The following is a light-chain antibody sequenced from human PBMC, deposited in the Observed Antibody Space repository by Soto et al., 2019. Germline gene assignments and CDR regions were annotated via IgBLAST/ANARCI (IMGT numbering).Light chain of an antibody. CDR1: SSNIGATYD. Sequence: SVLTQPPPVSGAPGQRGTISCTGGSSNIGATYDVQWYQQLPGTAPKLLIYGNSNRPSGVPDRFSGSKSGTSASLAITGLQADDEADYYCQSYDSSLSAHYVFGTGTKVTVL. V-gene: IGLV1-40*01. CDR3: QSYDSSLSAHYV. J-gene: IGLJ1*01. CDR2: GNS.